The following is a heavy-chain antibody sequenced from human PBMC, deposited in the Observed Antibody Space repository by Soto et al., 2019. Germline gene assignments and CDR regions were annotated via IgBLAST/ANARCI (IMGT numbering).Heavy chain of an antibody. CDR2: IYWDDDK. J-gene: IGHJ4*02. D-gene: IGHD3-22*01. CDR1: GFSLSTSGVG. V-gene: IGHV2-5*02. CDR3: AHRLSESSGYYPDY. Sequence: QLTLKESGPTLVKPTQPLTLTCTFSGFSLSTSGVGVGWIRQPPGKALEWLALIYWDDDKRYSPSLKSRLTSTKDTSKNQVGLTMTNMDPVDTATYYGAHRLSESSGYYPDYWGQGTLVTGSS.